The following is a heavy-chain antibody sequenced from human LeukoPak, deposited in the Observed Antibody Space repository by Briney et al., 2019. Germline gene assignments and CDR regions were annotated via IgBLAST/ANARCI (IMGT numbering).Heavy chain of an antibody. CDR3: ARDPYSGAYGNTYYYFMDV. Sequence: PGGSLRLSCAAFGFSFSSYNMDWVRQTPGKGLEWISSITTSSSYTFYADSVKGRFTISRDNARNSLYLQMNSLTAEDTAVYYCARDPYSGAYGNTYYYFMDVWGKGTTVTVSS. CDR2: ITTSSSYT. V-gene: IGHV3-21*01. J-gene: IGHJ6*03. D-gene: IGHD1-26*01. CDR1: GFSFSSYN.